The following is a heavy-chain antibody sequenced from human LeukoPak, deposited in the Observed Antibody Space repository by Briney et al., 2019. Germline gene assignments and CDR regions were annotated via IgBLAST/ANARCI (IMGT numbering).Heavy chain of an antibody. J-gene: IGHJ6*02. Sequence: GGSLRLSCVASGFTFSTYSMTWARQAPGKGLEWVAFISRSSNYIHYADSVKGRFTISRDNANNSLFLQMNSLRAEDTALYYCARDLRPAPRPLYMDVWGQGTTVTVSS. CDR1: GFTFSTYS. CDR3: ARDLRPAPRPLYMDV. V-gene: IGHV3-21*01. CDR2: ISRSSNYI. D-gene: IGHD3-16*02.